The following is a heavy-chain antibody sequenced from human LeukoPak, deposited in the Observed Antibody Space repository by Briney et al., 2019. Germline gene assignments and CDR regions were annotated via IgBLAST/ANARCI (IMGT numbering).Heavy chain of an antibody. D-gene: IGHD6-13*01. CDR1: GFTFSSYA. CDR3: AKKGSRTIATGGFDC. CDR2: ISGSGSTT. J-gene: IGHJ4*02. V-gene: IGHV3-23*01. Sequence: GGSLRLFCAASGFTFSSYAMSWVRQAPGKGLEWISTISGSGSTTYYGDSVKGRFTISRDSSKNTLDLQMNSLRAEDTAVYYCAKKGSRTIATGGFDCWGQGTLVIVSS.